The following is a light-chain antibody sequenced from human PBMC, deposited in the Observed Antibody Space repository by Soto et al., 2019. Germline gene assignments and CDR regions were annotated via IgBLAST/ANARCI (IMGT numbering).Light chain of an antibody. J-gene: IGLJ3*02. Sequence: VLTQSSSVSVAPGQTARITCGGNYIGSKSVHWYQQKPGQAPVLAVYDDSDRPSGIPERFSGSNSGNTATLTISRVEAGDEADYYCHVWDSSSDHWVFGGGTKLTVL. V-gene: IGLV3-21*02. CDR1: YIGSKS. CDR2: DDS. CDR3: HVWDSSSDHWV.